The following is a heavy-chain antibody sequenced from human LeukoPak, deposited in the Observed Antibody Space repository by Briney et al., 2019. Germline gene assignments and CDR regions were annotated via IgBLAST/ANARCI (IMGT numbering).Heavy chain of an antibody. Sequence: GGSLRLSCAASGFTFDDYAMHWVRQAPGKGLEWVSFIYTTGNTHNSDSVKGRFTISRDSSKNTLYLQMNSLRAEDTAVYYCARRAGDYSHPYDYWGQGTLVTVSS. J-gene: IGHJ4*02. CDR1: GFTFDDYA. D-gene: IGHD3-22*01. V-gene: IGHV3-53*01. CDR2: IYTTGNT. CDR3: ARRAGDYSHPYDY.